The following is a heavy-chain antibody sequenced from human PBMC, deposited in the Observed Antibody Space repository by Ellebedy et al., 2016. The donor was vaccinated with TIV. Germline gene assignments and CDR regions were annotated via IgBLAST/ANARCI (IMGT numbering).Heavy chain of an antibody. CDR1: GGTFSSYA. D-gene: IGHD5-12*01. Sequence: SVKVSXXASGGTFSSYAISWVRQAPGQGLEWMGRIIPILGIANYAQKFQGRVTITADKSTSTAYMELSSLRSEDTAVYYCARETGLGLVQKWLRSRLDGYPTMAWFDPWGQGTLVTVSS. CDR3: ARETGLGLVQKWLRSRLDGYPTMAWFDP. CDR2: IIPILGIA. J-gene: IGHJ5*02. V-gene: IGHV1-69*04.